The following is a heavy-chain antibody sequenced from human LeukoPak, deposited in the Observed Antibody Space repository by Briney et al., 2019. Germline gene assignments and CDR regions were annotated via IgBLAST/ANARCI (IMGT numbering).Heavy chain of an antibody. J-gene: IGHJ4*02. Sequence: GGSLRLSCAASGFTFSSYAMSWVRQAPGKGLEWVSAISGSGGSTYHADSVKGRFTISRDNSKNTLYLQMNSLRAEDTAVYYCAKLGSDILTGYSSRSFDYWGQGTLVTVSS. CDR2: ISGSGGST. CDR1: GFTFSSYA. D-gene: IGHD3-9*01. CDR3: AKLGSDILTGYSSRSFDY. V-gene: IGHV3-23*01.